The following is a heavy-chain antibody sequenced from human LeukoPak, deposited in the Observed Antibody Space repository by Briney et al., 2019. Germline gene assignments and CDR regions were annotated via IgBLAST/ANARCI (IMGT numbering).Heavy chain of an antibody. CDR2: MNPNSGNT. Sequence: ASXKXSCKASGYTFTSYDINWVRQATGQGLEWMGWMNPNSGNTGYAQKFQGRVTMTRNTSISTAYMELSSLRSEDTAVYYCARGITMVRGVKYYYGMDVWGQGTTVTVSS. CDR3: ARGITMVRGVKYYYGMDV. D-gene: IGHD3-10*01. J-gene: IGHJ6*02. V-gene: IGHV1-8*01. CDR1: GYTFTSYD.